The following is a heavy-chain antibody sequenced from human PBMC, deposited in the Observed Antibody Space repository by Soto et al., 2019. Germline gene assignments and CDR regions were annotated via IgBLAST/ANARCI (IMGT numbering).Heavy chain of an antibody. J-gene: IGHJ4*02. V-gene: IGHV3-33*08. Sequence: QPGGSLRLSCAASGFTFSSYGMHWVRQAPGKGLEWVAVIWYDASKQFYAASVEGRFTISRDNSKAILYLQMNSLRAEDTAVYYCAAWAEGATEVHWGQGTLVTVSS. D-gene: IGHD2-15*01. CDR3: AAWAEGATEVH. CDR1: GFTFSSYG. CDR2: IWYDASKQ.